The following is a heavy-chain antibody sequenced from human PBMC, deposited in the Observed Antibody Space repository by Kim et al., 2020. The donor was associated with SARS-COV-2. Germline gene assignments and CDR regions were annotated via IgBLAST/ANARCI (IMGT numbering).Heavy chain of an antibody. CDR2: INDSGGT. CDR3: TRGQYYYGSGSFLP. V-gene: IGHV4-34*01. D-gene: IGHD3-10*01. CDR1: GASFRNYY. J-gene: IGHJ5*02. Sequence: SETLSLTCTVYGASFRNYYWSWIRQPPGKGLEWIGEINDSGGTDYNPSLKSRVTISADTSKNQFSLNMTSVTAADTAVYYCTRGQYYYGSGSFLPWGQGT.